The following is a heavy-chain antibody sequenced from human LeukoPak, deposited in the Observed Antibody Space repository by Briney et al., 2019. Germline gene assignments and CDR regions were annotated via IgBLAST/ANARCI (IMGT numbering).Heavy chain of an antibody. Sequence: GGSLRLSCAASGFTFSRYWMSWVRQAPGKGLEWVANIKRDESEKYYVDSVKGRFTISRDNAKNSLYLQMNSLTAEDTAVYYCATSQRVVVPAVFLYYWAQGTPVTVSS. V-gene: IGHV3-7*01. CDR1: GFTFSRYW. CDR3: ATSQRVVVPAVFLYY. J-gene: IGHJ4*02. CDR2: IKRDESEK. D-gene: IGHD2-2*01.